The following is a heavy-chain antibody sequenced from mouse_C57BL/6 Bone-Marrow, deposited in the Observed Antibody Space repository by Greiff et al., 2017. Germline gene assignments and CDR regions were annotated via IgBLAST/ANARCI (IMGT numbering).Heavy chain of an antibody. D-gene: IGHD3-2*02. CDR2: IHPNSGST. J-gene: IGHJ2*01. V-gene: IGHV1-64*01. Sequence: QVQLQQPGAELVKPGASVKLSCKASGYTFTSYCMHWVKQRPGQGLEWIGMIHPNSGSTNYNEKFKSKATLTVDKSSSTAYMQLSSLTSEDSAVYYCARSCQLRLLDDWGQGTTLTVTS. CDR3: ARSCQLRLLDD. CDR1: GYTFTSYC.